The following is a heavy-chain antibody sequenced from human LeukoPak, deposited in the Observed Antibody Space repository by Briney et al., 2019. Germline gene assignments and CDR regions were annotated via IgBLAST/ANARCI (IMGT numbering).Heavy chain of an antibody. J-gene: IGHJ4*02. D-gene: IGHD6-19*01. CDR1: GFPFSIYE. Sequence: GGFLRLSCAGSGFPFSIYEMNWVRQAPGNGPEWVSNIGSSGTIRYYADSVKGRFSISRDNAKNSLYLQMNSLRVEDTGVYYCALLAVASDFDYWGQGALVTVSS. CDR2: IGSSGTIR. V-gene: IGHV3-48*03. CDR3: ALLAVASDFDY.